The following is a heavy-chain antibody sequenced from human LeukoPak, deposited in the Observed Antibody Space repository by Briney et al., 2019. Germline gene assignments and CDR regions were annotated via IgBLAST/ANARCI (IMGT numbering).Heavy chain of an antibody. D-gene: IGHD3-10*01. J-gene: IGHJ5*02. CDR2: IYPGDSDT. Sequence: GESLKISCKGSGYSFTSYWIGWVRQMPGKGLEWMGIIYPGDSDTRYSPSFQGQVTISADKSISTAYLQWSSLKASDTAMYYCARLLLWFGEKGGFDPWGQGTLVTVSS. V-gene: IGHV5-51*01. CDR3: ARLLLWFGEKGGFDP. CDR1: GYSFTSYW.